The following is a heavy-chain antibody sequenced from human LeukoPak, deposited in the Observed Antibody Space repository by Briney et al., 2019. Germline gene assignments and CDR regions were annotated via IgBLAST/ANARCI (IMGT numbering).Heavy chain of an antibody. D-gene: IGHD3-22*01. V-gene: IGHV3-23*01. CDR3: ANPNVVHRKFYDSSGYEGSQDY. CDR1: GFTFSSYA. J-gene: IGHJ4*02. Sequence: GGSLRLSCAASGFTFSSYAMSWVRQAPGKGLEWVSAISGSGGSTYYADSVKGRFTISRDNSKNTLYLQMNSLRAEDTAVYYCANPNVVHRKFYDSSGYEGSQDYWGQGTLVTVSS. CDR2: ISGSGGST.